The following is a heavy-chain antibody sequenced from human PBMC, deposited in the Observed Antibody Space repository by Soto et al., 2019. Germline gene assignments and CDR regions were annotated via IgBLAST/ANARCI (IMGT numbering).Heavy chain of an antibody. J-gene: IGHJ6*02. CDR3: ARNMDYYYGRGSGNGHGV. CDR1: GYTFTAYY. V-gene: IGHV1-2*02. D-gene: IGHD3-10*02. Sequence: QVQLVQSGAEVKEPGDSVRVSCEASGYTFTAYYIHWVRQAPGQGLEWMGWINPKFGDTTYAQDFQGRVSMTRDMSISTVYMDLSSLTSDDTAIYYCARNMDYYYGRGSGNGHGVWGQRTTVTVFS. CDR2: INPKFGDT.